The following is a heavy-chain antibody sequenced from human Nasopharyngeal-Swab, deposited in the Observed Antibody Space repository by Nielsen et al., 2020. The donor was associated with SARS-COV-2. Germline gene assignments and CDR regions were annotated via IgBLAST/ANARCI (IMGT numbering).Heavy chain of an antibody. Sequence: GESLKISCAASGFTFSNYNMNWVRQAPGKGLEWVSYITSTSSTIYYADSVKGRFTISRDNAKNSLSLQINSLRAEDTAMYYCVSSSYGSAYWGQGTLVTVSS. J-gene: IGHJ4*02. V-gene: IGHV3-48*04. CDR3: VSSSYGSAY. CDR2: ITSTSSTI. CDR1: GFTFSNYN. D-gene: IGHD3-10*01.